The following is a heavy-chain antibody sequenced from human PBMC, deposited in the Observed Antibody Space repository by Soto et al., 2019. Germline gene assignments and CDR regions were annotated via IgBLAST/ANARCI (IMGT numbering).Heavy chain of an antibody. CDR1: GYTFTSYY. CDR2: INPSGGST. J-gene: IGHJ5*02. CDR3: ARVVSGAAAGTWFDP. Sequence: QVQLVQSGAEVKKPGASVKVSCKASGYTFTSYYMHWVRQAPGQGLEWMGIINPSGGSTSYAQKFKGRVTMTRDTSTSTVYMELSSLRSEDTAVYYCARVVSGAAAGTWFDPWGQGTLVTVSS. D-gene: IGHD6-13*01. V-gene: IGHV1-46*01.